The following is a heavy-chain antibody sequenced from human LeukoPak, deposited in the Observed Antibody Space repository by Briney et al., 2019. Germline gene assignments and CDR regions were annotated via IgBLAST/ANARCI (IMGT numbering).Heavy chain of an antibody. D-gene: IGHD2-21*01. CDR2: MKPNSGNT. CDR1: GYTFTSYD. V-gene: IGHV1-8*01. Sequence: GASVKVSCKASGYTFTSYDINWVRQATGLGLEWLGWMKPNSGNTGYAQKFQGRVTMTRNTSISTAYMELSNLRSEDTAVYYCARVAGNCGGDCYRLLYWGQGTLVTVSS. J-gene: IGHJ4*02. CDR3: ARVAGNCGGDCYRLLY.